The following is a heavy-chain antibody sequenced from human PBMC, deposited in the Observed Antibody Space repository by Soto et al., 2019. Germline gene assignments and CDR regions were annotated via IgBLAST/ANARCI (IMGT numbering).Heavy chain of an antibody. CDR1: GGSISSYA. CDR2: IYNSGST. D-gene: IGHD2-15*01. Sequence: ETVSVTCTVCGGSISSYAWSCIRHPPGKGLEWIGYIYNSGSTHYNPSLKSRVTISVDTSKNQFSLKLSSVTAADTAVYYCARGEDCSRGSCYSPGLDFGCWGQGTLVTVTS. V-gene: IGHV4-59*01. CDR3: ARGEDCSRGSCYSPGLDFGC. J-gene: IGHJ4*02.